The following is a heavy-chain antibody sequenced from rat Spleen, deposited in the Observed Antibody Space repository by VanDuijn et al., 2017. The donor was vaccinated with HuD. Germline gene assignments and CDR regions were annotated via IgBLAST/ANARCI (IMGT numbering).Heavy chain of an antibody. CDR1: GFTFSNYG. CDR2: FSYNGVTT. V-gene: IGHV5-29*01. D-gene: IGHD1-12*02. J-gene: IGHJ1*01. Sequence: EVQLVESGGGLVQPGRSLKLSCAASGFTFSNYGMAWVRQAPTKGLEWVASFSYNGVTTYYRDSVKGRFTISRDNAKSSLYLQMDSLRSEDTATYYFARLKVYYLDGSSDSWYFDFWGPGTMVTVSS. CDR3: ARLKVYYLDGSSDSWYFDF.